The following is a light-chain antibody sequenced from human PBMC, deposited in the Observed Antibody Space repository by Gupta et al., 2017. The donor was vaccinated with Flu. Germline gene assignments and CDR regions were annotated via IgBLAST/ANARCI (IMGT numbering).Light chain of an antibody. V-gene: IGKV3-15*01. CDR2: GAS. CDR1: KGVSTN. CDR3: LQFSDWPLT. J-gene: IGKJ4*01. Sequence: EKVMTQSPATLSVSQGERASLSCRASKGVSTNVAWLQQKPGQAPRLLIYGASTRATDVPARISGSGSGTEFVFIISSLQSEDSAIYYCLQFSDWPLTFGGGTKVEI.